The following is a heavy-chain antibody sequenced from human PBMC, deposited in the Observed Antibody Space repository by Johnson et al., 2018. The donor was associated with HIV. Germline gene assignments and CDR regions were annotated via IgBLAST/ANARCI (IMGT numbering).Heavy chain of an antibody. J-gene: IGHJ3*02. D-gene: IGHD6-19*01. CDR1: GFTVSSNY. CDR2: ISYDGSNK. Sequence: QVQLVESGGGLVQPGGSLRLSCAASGFTVSSNYMSWVRQAPGKGLEWVAFISYDGSNKYYADSVKGRFTISRDNSKNTLYLQMNSLRAEDTAVYYCARTTYSSPGAFDIWGQGTMVIVSS. V-gene: IGHV3-30-3*01. CDR3: ARTTYSSPGAFDI.